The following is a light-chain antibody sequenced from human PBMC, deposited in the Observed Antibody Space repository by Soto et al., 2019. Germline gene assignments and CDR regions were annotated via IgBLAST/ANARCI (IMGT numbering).Light chain of an antibody. CDR3: SSYTSSSTYV. CDR1: RSDVGGYNY. Sequence: QSGLTQPASVSGSPGQSITISCTGTRSDVGGYNYVSWYQQHPGKAPKLMIYEVSNRPSGVSNRFSGSKSGNTASLTISGAQAEDEADYYCSSYTSSSTYVFGTGTKVTVL. CDR2: EVS. V-gene: IGLV2-14*01. J-gene: IGLJ1*01.